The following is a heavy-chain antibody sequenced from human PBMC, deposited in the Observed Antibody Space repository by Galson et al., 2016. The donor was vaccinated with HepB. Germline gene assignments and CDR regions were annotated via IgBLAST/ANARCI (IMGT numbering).Heavy chain of an antibody. CDR1: GGTSSSYA. CDR2: IIPRFGTA. D-gene: IGHD3-10*01. J-gene: IGHJ4*02. Sequence: SVKVSCKASGGTSSSYAITWVRQATGQGLEWLGGIIPRFGTANYPQKFKDRVTISADESTVTAHMELSGLRSDDTAVYYCARQEKAASRFHFDSWGQGTRVTVSS. V-gene: IGHV1-69*13. CDR3: ARQEKAASRFHFDS.